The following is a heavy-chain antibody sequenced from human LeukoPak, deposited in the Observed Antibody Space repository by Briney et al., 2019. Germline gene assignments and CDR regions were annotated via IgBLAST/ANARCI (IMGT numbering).Heavy chain of an antibody. V-gene: IGHV3-30*18. CDR3: AKDLMRGLYRPLDF. D-gene: IGHD6-19*01. Sequence: GRSLRLSCAASGFTFRDYSTHWVRQAPGKGLEWLATLSSDGIKTNYADPVKGRFTISRDISKNTLYLHMNSLRTEDTALYYCAKDLMRGLYRPLDFWGQGTLVTVSS. CDR2: LSSDGIKT. CDR1: GFTFRDYS. J-gene: IGHJ4*02.